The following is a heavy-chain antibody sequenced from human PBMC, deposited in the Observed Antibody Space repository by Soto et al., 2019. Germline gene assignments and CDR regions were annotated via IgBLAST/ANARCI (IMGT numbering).Heavy chain of an antibody. CDR3: TRLVVVIPGLSDY. V-gene: IGHV3-49*03. J-gene: IGHJ4*02. CDR1: GFTFGDYA. Sequence: GGSLRLSCTASGFTFGDYAMSWFRQAPGKGLEWVGFIRSKAYGGTTEYAASVKGRFTISRDDSKSIAYLQMNSLKTEDTAVYYCTRLVVVIPGLSDYWGQGTLVTVSS. D-gene: IGHD3-22*01. CDR2: IRSKAYGGTT.